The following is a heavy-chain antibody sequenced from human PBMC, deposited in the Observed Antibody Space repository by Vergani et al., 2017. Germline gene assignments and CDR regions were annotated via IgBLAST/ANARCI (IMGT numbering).Heavy chain of an antibody. CDR1: GFTVSSNY. CDR3: ARDSSGWYGGDY. J-gene: IGHJ4*02. Sequence: EVQLVESGGGLVQPGGSLRLSCAASGFTVSSNYMSWVRQAPGKGLEWVSIIYSGGSTYYADSVKGRFTISRDNSKNTQYLQMNSLRAEDTAVYYCARDSSGWYGGDYWGQGTLVTVSS. D-gene: IGHD6-19*01. V-gene: IGHV3-66*02. CDR2: IYSGGST.